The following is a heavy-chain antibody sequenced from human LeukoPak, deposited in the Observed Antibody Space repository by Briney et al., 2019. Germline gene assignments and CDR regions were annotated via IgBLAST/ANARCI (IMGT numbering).Heavy chain of an antibody. CDR2: ISDDGSYI. CDR1: AFTFSSYA. Sequence: GRSLSLSCAASAFTFSSYAMHWVRLAPGKGLEWVAVISDDGSYIHYSDTVKGRFTISRDNSKNTLKLQMNSLRAEDTAVYYCARDRSSLEYWGQGTLVTVSS. J-gene: IGHJ4*02. V-gene: IGHV3-30-3*01. CDR3: ARDRSSLEY. D-gene: IGHD6-13*01.